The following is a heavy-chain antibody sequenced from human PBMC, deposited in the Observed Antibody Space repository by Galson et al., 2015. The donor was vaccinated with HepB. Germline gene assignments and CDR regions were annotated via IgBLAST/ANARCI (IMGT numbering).Heavy chain of an antibody. D-gene: IGHD6-19*01. V-gene: IGHV3-9*01. CDR3: AKDKTEDSSSGWYLGAFDI. CDR1: GFTFDDYA. Sequence: SLRLSCAASGFTFDDYAMHWVRQAPGKGLEWVSGISWNSGSIGYADSVKGRFTISRDNAKNSLYLQMNSLRAEDTALYYCAKDKTEDSSSGWYLGAFDIWGQGTMVTVSS. J-gene: IGHJ3*02. CDR2: ISWNSGSI.